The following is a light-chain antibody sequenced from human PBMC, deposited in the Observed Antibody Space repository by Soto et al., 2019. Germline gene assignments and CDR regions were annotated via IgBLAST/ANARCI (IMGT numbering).Light chain of an antibody. CDR2: GAS. CDR3: QQYGSSPWT. V-gene: IGKV3-20*01. J-gene: IGKJ1*01. CDR1: QSVSSSY. Sequence: EIVLTQSPGTLSLSPGERATLSCRASQSVSSSYLAWYQQKPGQAPRLLIYGASSRATGIPDRFSGSGSGKDFTLTIFRLVPEDFAVYYCQQYGSSPWTFGQGTKVDIK.